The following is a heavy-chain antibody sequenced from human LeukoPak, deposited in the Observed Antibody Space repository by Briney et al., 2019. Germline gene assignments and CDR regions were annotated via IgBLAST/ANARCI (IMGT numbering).Heavy chain of an antibody. CDR2: MSYDGSNQ. Sequence: GGSLTLSCAASGFTFSSYGMHWVRQAPGKGLEWVAVMSYDGSNQYYTDSVKGRFTISRDISKSTVYLEMNSLRPEDTAMYFCARDIQYRSKWYWAFDIWGQGTMVIVSS. CDR1: GFTFSSYG. V-gene: IGHV3-30*03. CDR3: ARDIQYRSKWYWAFDI. J-gene: IGHJ3*02. D-gene: IGHD6-13*01.